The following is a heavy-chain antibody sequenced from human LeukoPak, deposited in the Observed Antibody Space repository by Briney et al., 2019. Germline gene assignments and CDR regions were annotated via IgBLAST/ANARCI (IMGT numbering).Heavy chain of an antibody. J-gene: IGHJ3*02. CDR2: IYYSGST. Sequence: PSETLSLTCTVSGGSISSYYWSWIRQPPGKGLEWIGYIYYSGSTNYNPSLKSRVTISVDTSKNQFSLKLSSVTAADTAVYYCARAATRGRGAFDIWGQGTMVTVSS. CDR3: ARAATRGRGAFDI. D-gene: IGHD3-10*01. CDR1: GGSISSYY. V-gene: IGHV4-59*01.